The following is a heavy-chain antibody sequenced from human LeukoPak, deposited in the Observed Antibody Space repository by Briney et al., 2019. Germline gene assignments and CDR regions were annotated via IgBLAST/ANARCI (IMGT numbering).Heavy chain of an antibody. J-gene: IGHJ4*02. CDR2: ISAYNGNT. D-gene: IGHD3-22*01. V-gene: IGHV1-18*01. CDR1: GYTFANYG. CDR3: ARDLNQYYYDSSGYHY. Sequence: ASVNVSCKASGYTFANYGFSWVRQAPGQGLEWMGWISAYNGNTKYAQKVQGRVTMTTDTSTSTAYMELRSLRSDDTAVYYCARDLNQYYYDSSGYHYWGQGTLVTVSS.